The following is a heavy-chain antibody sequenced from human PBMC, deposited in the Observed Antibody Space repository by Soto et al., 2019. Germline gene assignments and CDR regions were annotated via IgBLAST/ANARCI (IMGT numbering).Heavy chain of an antibody. CDR2: INWNSGSI. CDR3: XXXXXXXXVXXXXFDP. CDR1: GFTFDDYA. Sequence: EVQLVESGGGLVQPGRSLRLSCAASGFTFDDYAMHWVRQAPGKGLEWVSGINWNSGSIGYADSVKGRFTISRDNAKNSLYLQMNSLRAEDTALYYCXXXXXXXXVXXXXFDPWGQGTLVTVSS. J-gene: IGHJ5*02. V-gene: IGHV3-9*01.